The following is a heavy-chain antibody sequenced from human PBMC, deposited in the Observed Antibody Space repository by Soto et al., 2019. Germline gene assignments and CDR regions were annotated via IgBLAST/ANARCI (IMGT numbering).Heavy chain of an antibody. CDR2: ISSSSSYI. D-gene: IGHD3-10*01. Sequence: PGGSLRLSCAASGFTFSSYSMNWVRQAPGKGLEWVSSISSSSSYIYYADSVKGRFTISRDNAKNSLYLQMNSLRAEDTAVYYCARGSILWFGGPFDPWGQGTLVTVSS. V-gene: IGHV3-21*01. CDR3: ARGSILWFGGPFDP. J-gene: IGHJ5*02. CDR1: GFTFSSYS.